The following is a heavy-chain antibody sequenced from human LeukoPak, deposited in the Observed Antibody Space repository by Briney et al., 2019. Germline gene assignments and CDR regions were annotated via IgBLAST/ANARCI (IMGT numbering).Heavy chain of an antibody. D-gene: IGHD3-22*01. CDR1: GFTFSSYA. J-gene: IGHJ5*02. CDR2: ISYDGSNK. Sequence: GRSLRLSCAASGFTFSSYAMHWVRQAPGKGLEWVAVISYDGSNKYYADSVKGRFTISRDNSKNTLYLQMNSLRAEDTAVYYCASLGSDSSGYYLRYNWFDPWGQGTLVTVSS. CDR3: ASLGSDSSGYYLRYNWFDP. V-gene: IGHV3-30-3*01.